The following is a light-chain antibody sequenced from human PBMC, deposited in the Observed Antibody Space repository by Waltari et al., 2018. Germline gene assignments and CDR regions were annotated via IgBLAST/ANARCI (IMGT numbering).Light chain of an antibody. J-gene: IGKJ1*01. CDR2: DAS. Sequence: DIQMTQSPSTLSASVGDRVTITCRASQNISSCMDWYQQKPGKAPNLLIHDASGLQSGVPSRFSGSGSGTDFTLTISSLQPDDFATYYCQQYDDIPLGFGEGTKVEIK. CDR1: QNISSC. V-gene: IGKV1-39*01. CDR3: QQYDDIPLG.